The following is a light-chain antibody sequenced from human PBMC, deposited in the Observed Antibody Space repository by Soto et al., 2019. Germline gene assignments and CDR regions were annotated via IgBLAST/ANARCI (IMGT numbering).Light chain of an antibody. CDR3: GSYTRSGNYV. CDR2: DVS. CDR1: GSDVGGYNY. V-gene: IGLV2-14*01. Sequence: QLVLAQPASVSGSPGQSITISCTGTGSDVGGYNYVSWYQQHPGKAPKVMIYDVSNRPSGVSNRFSGSKSGNTASLTISGLQAEDEADYYCGSYTRSGNYVFGTGTKVTVL. J-gene: IGLJ1*01.